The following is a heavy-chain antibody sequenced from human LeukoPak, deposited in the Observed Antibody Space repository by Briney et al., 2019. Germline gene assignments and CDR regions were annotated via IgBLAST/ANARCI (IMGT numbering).Heavy chain of an antibody. D-gene: IGHD3-10*01. CDR2: IYFSGST. J-gene: IGHJ4*02. CDR3: ARGVRYYGSGSLDY. CDR1: GGSMDTYY. Sequence: SEILSLTCAVSGGSMDTYYWTWIRQPPGKGLEWIGYIYFSGSTNYNPSLKSRVTISVDTSKNQFSLKLSSVTAADTAVYYCARGVRYYGSGSLDYWGQGTLVTVSS. V-gene: IGHV4-59*01.